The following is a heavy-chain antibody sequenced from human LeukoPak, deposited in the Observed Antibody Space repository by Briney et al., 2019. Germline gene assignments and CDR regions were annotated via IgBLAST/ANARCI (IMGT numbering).Heavy chain of an antibody. CDR1: GFTFSSYA. J-gene: IGHJ4*02. D-gene: IGHD2-2*02. CDR2: ISYDGSNK. Sequence: PGGSLRLSCAASGFTFSSYAMHWVRQAPGKGLEWVAVISYDGSNKYYADSVKGRFTISRDNSKNTLYLQMNSLRAEDTAVYYCATAVVPAAISIDWGQGTLVTVSS. CDR3: ATAVVPAAISID. V-gene: IGHV3-30*04.